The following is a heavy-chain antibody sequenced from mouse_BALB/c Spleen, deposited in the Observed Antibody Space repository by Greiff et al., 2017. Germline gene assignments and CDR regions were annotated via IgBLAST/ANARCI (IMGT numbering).Heavy chain of an antibody. V-gene: IGHV1S81*02. CDR2: INPSNGGT. D-gene: IGHD5-5*01. J-gene: IGHJ4*01. CDR1: GYTFTSYW. Sequence: QVQLQQPGAELVKPGASVKLSCKASGYTFTSYWIHWVKLRPGQGFEWIGEINPSNGGTNYNEKFKRKATLTVDKSSSTAYMQLSSLTSEDSAVYCCTRGLAYLYAMDYWGQGTSVTVSS. CDR3: TRGLAYLYAMDY.